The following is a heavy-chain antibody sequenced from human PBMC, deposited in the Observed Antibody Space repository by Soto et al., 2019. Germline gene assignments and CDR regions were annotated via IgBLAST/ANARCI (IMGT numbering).Heavy chain of an antibody. CDR2: ISYSGNT. J-gene: IGHJ5*02. D-gene: IGHD3-10*01. V-gene: IGHV4-59*08. CDR3: AKNSGWFNT. CDR1: GGSIISGY. Sequence: SETLSLTCTVSGGSIISGYWSWIRQPPGKGLEWIGYISYSGNTNYNPSLKGRFTISRDNSKNTVFLQMSSLRADDTAVYYCAKNSGWFNTWGQGTLVTVSS.